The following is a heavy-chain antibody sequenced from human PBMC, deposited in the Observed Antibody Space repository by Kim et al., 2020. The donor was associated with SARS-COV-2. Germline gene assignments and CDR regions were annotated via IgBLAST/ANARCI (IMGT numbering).Heavy chain of an antibody. J-gene: IGHJ4*02. CDR3: ASAPFYSRGGYYFDY. D-gene: IGHD2-15*01. CDR2: IIPIFGTA. CDR1: GGTFSSYA. V-gene: IGHV1-69*13. Sequence: SVKVSCKASGGTFSSYAISWVRQAPGQGLEWMGGIIPIFGTANYAQKFQGRVTITADESTSTAYMELSSQRSEDTAVYYCASAPFYSRGGYYFDYWGQGTLVTVSS.